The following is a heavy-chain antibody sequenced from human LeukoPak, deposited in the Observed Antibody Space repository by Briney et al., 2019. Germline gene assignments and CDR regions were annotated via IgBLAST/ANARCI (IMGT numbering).Heavy chain of an antibody. Sequence: SETLSLTCAVSGYSISSGYYWGWIRQPPGKGLEWIGSIYHSGSTFYNPSLKSRVTISVDTSKNQFSLKLSSVTAADTAVYYCALFDGGYWGQGTLVTVSS. CDR1: GYSISSGYY. CDR2: IYHSGST. D-gene: IGHD2-15*01. CDR3: ALFDGGY. J-gene: IGHJ4*02. V-gene: IGHV4-38-2*01.